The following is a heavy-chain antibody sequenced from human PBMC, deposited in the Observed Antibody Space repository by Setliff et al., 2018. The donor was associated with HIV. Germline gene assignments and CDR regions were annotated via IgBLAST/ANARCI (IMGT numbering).Heavy chain of an antibody. J-gene: IGHJ4*02. CDR2: INYSGTT. D-gene: IGHD6-19*01. CDR1: GGSISSSTYY. V-gene: IGHV4-39*01. CDR3: ARHPEQWLAHFDY. Sequence: PSETLSLTCIVSGGSISSSTYYWGWIRQPPGKGLEWIGSINYSGTTYYNPSLKSRVTISVDTSKNQFSLKLNSVTATDTAVYYCARHPEQWLAHFDYWGQGTLVTVS.